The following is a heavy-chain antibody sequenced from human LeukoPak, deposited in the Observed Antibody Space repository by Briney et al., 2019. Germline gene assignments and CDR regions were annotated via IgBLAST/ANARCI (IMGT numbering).Heavy chain of an antibody. V-gene: IGHV5-51*01. Sequence: GESLKISCQVSGYSFTSYWIGWVRQMPGKGLECMGIIYPGDSDTRYSPSFQGQVTISADKSISTAYLQWSNLKASDTAMYYCARALIIGRIDNWGQGTLVTVSS. J-gene: IGHJ4*02. D-gene: IGHD2-15*01. CDR1: GYSFTSYW. CDR2: IYPGDSDT. CDR3: ARALIIGRIDN.